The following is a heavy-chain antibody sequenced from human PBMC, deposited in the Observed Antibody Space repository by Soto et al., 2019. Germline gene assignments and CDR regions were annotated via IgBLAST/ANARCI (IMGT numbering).Heavy chain of an antibody. J-gene: IGHJ4*02. V-gene: IGHV4-59*01. CDR1: GCSISSYY. CDR2: LYYGRSA. D-gene: IGHD3-22*01. CDR3: ALRSMAVVPEY. Sequence: SETLSLTCTVSGCSISSYYWSWIRQPPGKGLESIGYLYYGRSANYNPSLKSRVTLSVDTSTNQRSLTLSSMTAADTAVYYCALRSMAVVPEYWGQGTLVTVSS.